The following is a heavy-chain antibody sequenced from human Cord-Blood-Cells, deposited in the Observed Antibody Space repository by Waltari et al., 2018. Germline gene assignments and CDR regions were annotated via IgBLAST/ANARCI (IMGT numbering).Heavy chain of an antibody. CDR1: GYSISSGYY. J-gene: IGHJ4*02. D-gene: IGHD5-12*01. V-gene: IGHV4-38-2*02. CDR3: ARGGGHSGYDYDY. CDR2: INHSGST. Sequence: QVQLQESGPGLVKPSETLSLTCTVSGYSISSGYYWGWIRQPPGKGLEWIGSINHSGSTYYNPSRKSRVTISLDTSKNQFSLKLSSVTAADTAVYYCARGGGHSGYDYDYWGQGTLVTVSS.